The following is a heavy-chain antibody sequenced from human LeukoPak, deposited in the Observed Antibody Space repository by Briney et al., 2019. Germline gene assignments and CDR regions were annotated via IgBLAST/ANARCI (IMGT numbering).Heavy chain of an antibody. CDR2: ISAYNGNT. CDR3: ARADRNPYYYDSSGYYPDY. J-gene: IGHJ4*02. CDR1: GYTFTSYG. V-gene: IGHV1-18*01. D-gene: IGHD3-22*01. Sequence: ASVKVSCKASGYTFTSYGISWVRQAPGQGLEWMGWISAYNGNTNYAQKLQGRVTMTTDTSTSTAYMELRSLRSDDTAVYYCARADRNPYYYDSSGYYPDYWGQGTLVTVSS.